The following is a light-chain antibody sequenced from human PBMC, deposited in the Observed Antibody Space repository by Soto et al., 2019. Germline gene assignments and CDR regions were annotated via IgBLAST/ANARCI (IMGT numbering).Light chain of an antibody. J-gene: IGKJ2*01. CDR2: GAS. CDR3: QQYGSSPYN. V-gene: IGKV3-20*01. Sequence: EMVLPQSPGTLSLSPGERATLSCRASQSVSSNYLAWYQQKPGQTPRVLIYGASSSVTRIPDRFTGSGSGTDFSLTISRLEPEDFAVYYCQQYGSSPYNFGQGTKLEIK. CDR1: QSVSSNY.